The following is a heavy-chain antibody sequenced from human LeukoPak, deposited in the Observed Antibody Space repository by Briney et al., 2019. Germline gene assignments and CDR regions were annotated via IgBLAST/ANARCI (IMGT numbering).Heavy chain of an antibody. CDR2: FDPEDGET. CDR3: ATDSSGYRSPLDY. D-gene: IGHD3-22*01. CDR1: GYTLTELS. Sequence: ATVKVSCKVSGYTLTELSMHWVRQAPGKGLEWMGGFDPEDGETVYAQKFQGRVTMTEDTSTDTAYMELSSLRSEDTAVYYCATDSSGYRSPLDYWGQGTLVTVSS. V-gene: IGHV1-24*01. J-gene: IGHJ4*02.